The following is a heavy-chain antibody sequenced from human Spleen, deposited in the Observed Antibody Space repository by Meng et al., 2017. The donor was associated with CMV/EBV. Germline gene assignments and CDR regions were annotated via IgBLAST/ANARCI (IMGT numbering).Heavy chain of an antibody. Sequence: QVHVFQSGSELKKPGASVKVSCKASGYTFPSYAMNWGRQAPGQGLEGMGWINTNTGNPTYAQGFTGRFVFSLDTSVSTAYLQISSLKAADTAVYYCARLYCSGGSCYTIDYWGQGTLVTVSS. V-gene: IGHV7-4-1*02. CDR1: GYTFPSYA. J-gene: IGHJ4*02. CDR2: INTNTGNP. D-gene: IGHD2-15*01. CDR3: ARLYCSGGSCYTIDY.